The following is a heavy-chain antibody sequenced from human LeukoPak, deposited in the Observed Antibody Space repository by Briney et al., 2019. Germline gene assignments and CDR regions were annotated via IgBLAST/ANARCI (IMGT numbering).Heavy chain of an antibody. CDR3: ARRRIRGYDWGYFDY. CDR1: GGSFSGYY. Sequence: SETLSLTCAVYGGSFSGYYWSWIRQPPGKGLEWIGEINHSGSTNYNPSLKSRVTISVDTSKNQFSLKLSSVTAADTAVYYCARRRIRGYDWGYFDYWGQGTLVAVSS. D-gene: IGHD5-12*01. J-gene: IGHJ4*02. V-gene: IGHV4-34*01. CDR2: INHSGST.